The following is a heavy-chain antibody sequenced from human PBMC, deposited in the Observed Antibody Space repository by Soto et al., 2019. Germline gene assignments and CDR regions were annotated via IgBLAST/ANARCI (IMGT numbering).Heavy chain of an antibody. V-gene: IGHV3-21*01. Sequence: GGSLRLSCAASGFTFSSYSMNWVRQAPGKGLEWVSSISSSSSYIYYADSVKGRFTISRDNAKNSLYLQMNSLRAEDTAVYYCARGGDYDILTGYYSTNYYYYMDVWGKGTTVTVSS. CDR2: ISSSSSYI. D-gene: IGHD3-9*01. J-gene: IGHJ6*03. CDR3: ARGGDYDILTGYYSTNYYYYMDV. CDR1: GFTFSSYS.